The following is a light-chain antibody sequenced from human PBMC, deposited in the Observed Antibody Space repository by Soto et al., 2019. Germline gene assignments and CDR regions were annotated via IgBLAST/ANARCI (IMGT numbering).Light chain of an antibody. CDR1: QSVSSN. J-gene: IGKJ5*01. CDR3: QQRLSWPIT. V-gene: IGKV3-15*01. CDR2: AAS. Sequence: EIVMTQSPVTLSVSPGERATLSCRASQSVSSNLAWYRQKPGQAPRLLIYAASARATGIPARFSGSGSGTEFTLTISSLQPEDFAVYYCQQRLSWPITFGQGTRLEIK.